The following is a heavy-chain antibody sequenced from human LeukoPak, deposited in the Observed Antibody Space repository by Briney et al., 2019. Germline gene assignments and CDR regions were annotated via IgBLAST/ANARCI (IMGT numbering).Heavy chain of an antibody. CDR2: MQSTGNS. J-gene: IGHJ4*02. CDR3: ARDKRHSYGRYFDP. D-gene: IGHD5-18*01. V-gene: IGHV4-59*01. Sequence: SQTLSLTCTVSGDSLSTYHWNWIRKLPGKGLEWIGYMQSTGNSNYNPSLKNRVNIFVDMSKNHFVLNLRSVTAADTAVDYCARDKRHSYGRYFDPWGQGMLVTVSS. CDR1: GDSLSTYH.